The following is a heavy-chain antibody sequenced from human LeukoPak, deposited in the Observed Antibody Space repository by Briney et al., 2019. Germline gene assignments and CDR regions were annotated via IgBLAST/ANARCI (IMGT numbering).Heavy chain of an antibody. J-gene: IGHJ4*02. CDR2: ISSSGTT. CDR3: ASGPLGWSDY. CDR1: GLRFSSYG. Sequence: GGSLRLSCAASGLRFSSYGMNWVRQAQGKGLEWTSFISSSGTTSYADSVKGRFTISRDNGKNSLYLQMNSLRDEDTAVYYCASGPLGWSDYWGQGALVTVSS. D-gene: IGHD1-26*01. V-gene: IGHV3-48*02.